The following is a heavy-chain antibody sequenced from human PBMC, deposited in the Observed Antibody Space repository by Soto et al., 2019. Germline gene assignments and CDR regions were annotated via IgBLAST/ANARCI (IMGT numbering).Heavy chain of an antibody. CDR2: ISAYNGNT. J-gene: IGHJ4*02. D-gene: IGHD3-22*01. CDR3: ARDHYYDSSGYTFDY. Sequence: GASVKVSCKASGYTFTSYGISWVRQAPGQGLERKGWISAYNGNTNYAQKLQGRVTMTTDTSTSTAYMELRSLRSDDTAVYYCARDHYYDSSGYTFDYWGQGTLVTVSS. V-gene: IGHV1-18*01. CDR1: GYTFTSYG.